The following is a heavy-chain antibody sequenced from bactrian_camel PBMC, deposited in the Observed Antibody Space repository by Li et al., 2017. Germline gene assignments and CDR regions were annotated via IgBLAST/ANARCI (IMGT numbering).Heavy chain of an antibody. CDR1: GVTFSRYA. D-gene: IGHD2*01. V-gene: IGHV3S40*01. CDR2: IRHDGSNT. CDR3: AALSYSGGIYFSY. Sequence: VQLVESGGGSVQPGGSLRLSCQASGVTFSRYAIHWVRRAPGKGLEWVAGIRHDGSNTYYADSVKGRFTISRDNAVNTVYLQMNSLKSVDTALYYCAALSYSGGIYFSYWGQGTQVTVS. J-gene: IGHJ4*01.